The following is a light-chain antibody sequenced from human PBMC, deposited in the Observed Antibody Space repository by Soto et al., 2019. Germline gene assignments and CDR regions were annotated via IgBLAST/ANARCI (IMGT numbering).Light chain of an antibody. V-gene: IGKV3D-20*02. CDR2: DAS. CDR3: QQSSNWPRSN. J-gene: IGKJ5*01. Sequence: EIVLTHSPGTLSLSPLEIATLSFSSSQSVSSTYLAWYQQKPGQAPRLLIYDASNRATGIPARFSGSGSGTDFTLTISSLEPEDFAVYYCQQSSNWPRSNFGQGTRLEIK. CDR1: QSVSSTY.